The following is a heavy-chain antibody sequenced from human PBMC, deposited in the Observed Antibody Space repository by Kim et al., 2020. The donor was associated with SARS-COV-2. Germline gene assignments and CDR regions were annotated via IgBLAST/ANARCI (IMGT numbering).Heavy chain of an antibody. CDR1: GGSISSYY. D-gene: IGHD6-13*01. CDR3: AREGYSRSWLPSPNNWFDP. J-gene: IGHJ5*02. V-gene: IGHV4-59*13. CDR2: IYYSGST. Sequence: SENLSLTCTVSGGSISSYYWSWIRQPPGKGLEWIGYIYYSGSTNYNPSLKSRVTISVDTSKNQFSLKLSSVTAADTAVYYCAREGYSRSWLPSPNNWFDPWGQGPLVTVSS.